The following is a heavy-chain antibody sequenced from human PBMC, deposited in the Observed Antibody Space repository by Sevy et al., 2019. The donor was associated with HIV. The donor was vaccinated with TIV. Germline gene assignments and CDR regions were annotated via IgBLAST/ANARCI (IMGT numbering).Heavy chain of an antibody. V-gene: IGHV3-7*01. Sequence: GGSLRLSCAASGFTFSRNWMSWVRQAPGKGLEWVANIKPDGSEKAYVDSVKGRFTVSRDNAKNSLYLQMNSLRAGDTAVYYCARKRSSYFIHSNYYYMDVWGKGTTVTVSS. CDR1: GFTFSRNW. CDR3: ARKRSSYFIHSNYYYMDV. D-gene: IGHD6-13*01. CDR2: IKPDGSEK. J-gene: IGHJ6*03.